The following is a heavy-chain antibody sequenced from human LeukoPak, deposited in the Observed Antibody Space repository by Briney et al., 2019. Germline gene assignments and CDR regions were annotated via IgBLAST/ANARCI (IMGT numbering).Heavy chain of an antibody. V-gene: IGHV4-39*07. CDR3: ARALNWFDP. CDR2: IYYSGST. J-gene: IGHJ5*02. CDR1: GGSISSSSYY. Sequence: SETLSLTCTVSGGSISSSSYYWGWIRQPPGKGLEWIGSIYYSGSTYYNPSLKSRVTISVDTSKNQFSLKLSSVTAADTAVYYCARALNWFDPWGQGTLVTVSS.